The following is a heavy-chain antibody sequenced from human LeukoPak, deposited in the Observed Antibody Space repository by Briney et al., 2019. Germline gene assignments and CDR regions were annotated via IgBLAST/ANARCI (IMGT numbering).Heavy chain of an antibody. D-gene: IGHD6-19*01. V-gene: IGHV1-46*01. CDR3: ARDSQGIAVAGTYFDY. Sequence: ASVKVSCKASGYTFTSYYMHWVRQAPGQWLELMGIINPSGGSTSYAQKFQGRVTMTRDTSTSTVYMELSSLRSEDTAVYYCARDSQGIAVAGTYFDYWGQGTLVTVSS. CDR2: INPSGGST. J-gene: IGHJ4*02. CDR1: GYTFTSYY.